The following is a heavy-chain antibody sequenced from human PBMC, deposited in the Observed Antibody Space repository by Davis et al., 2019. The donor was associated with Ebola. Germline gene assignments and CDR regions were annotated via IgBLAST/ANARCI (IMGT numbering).Heavy chain of an antibody. J-gene: IGHJ6*02. CDR1: GGSFSGYY. CDR3: ARDRFTGMDV. V-gene: IGHV4-34*01. Sequence: MPGGSLRLSCAVYGGSFSGYYWSWIRQPPGKGLEWIGEINHSGSTNYNPSLKSRVTISVDTSKNQFSLKLSSVTAADTAVYYCARDRFTGMDVWGQGTTVTVSS. D-gene: IGHD3-3*01. CDR2: INHSGST.